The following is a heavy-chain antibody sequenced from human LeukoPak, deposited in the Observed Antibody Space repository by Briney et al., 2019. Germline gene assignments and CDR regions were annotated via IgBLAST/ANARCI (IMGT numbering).Heavy chain of an antibody. V-gene: IGHV4-61*10. CDR1: GGSISSGSYY. Sequence: SETLSLTCTVSGGSISSGSYYWSWIRQPAGKGLEWIGYIYYTGSTNYNPSLKSRVTISVDTSKNQFSLKLSSVTAADTAVYYCARPLRYGYLEAFDIWGRGTMVTVSS. D-gene: IGHD5-18*01. CDR3: ARPLRYGYLEAFDI. J-gene: IGHJ3*02. CDR2: IYYTGST.